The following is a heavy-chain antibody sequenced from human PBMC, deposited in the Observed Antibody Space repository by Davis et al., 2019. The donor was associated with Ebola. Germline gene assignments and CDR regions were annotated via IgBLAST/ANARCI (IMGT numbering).Heavy chain of an antibody. V-gene: IGHV1-18*01. CDR3: ARGRGHYESSGGDF. Sequence: ASVKVSCKASGYTFTSYDINWVRQATGQGLEWMGWISAYNGNTNYAQKLQGRVTMTTDTSTSTAYMELSSLRSEDTAVYYCARGRGHYESSGGDFWGQGTLVTVSS. CDR2: ISAYNGNT. J-gene: IGHJ4*02. D-gene: IGHD3-22*01. CDR1: GYTFTSYD.